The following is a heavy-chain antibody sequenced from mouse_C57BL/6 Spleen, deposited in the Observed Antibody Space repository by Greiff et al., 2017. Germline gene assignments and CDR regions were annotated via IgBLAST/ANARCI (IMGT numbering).Heavy chain of an antibody. V-gene: IGHV2-5*01. Sequence: QVQLQQSGPGLVQPSQSLSITCTVSGFSLTSYGVHWVRQSPGKGLEWLGVIWRGGSTDYNAAFMSRLSITKDNSKSQVFFKMNSLQADDTAIYYCAKSLITTVEDWYFDVWGTGTTVTVSS. D-gene: IGHD1-1*01. J-gene: IGHJ1*03. CDR1: GFSLTSYG. CDR2: IWRGGST. CDR3: AKSLITTVEDWYFDV.